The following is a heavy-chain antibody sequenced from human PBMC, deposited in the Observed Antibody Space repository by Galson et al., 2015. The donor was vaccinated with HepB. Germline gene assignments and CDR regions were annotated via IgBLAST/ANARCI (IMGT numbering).Heavy chain of an antibody. CDR1: GYSFTNYW. Sequence: QSGAEVKKPGESLRISCEGSGYSFTNYWISWVRQMPGKGLEWMGRIDPSDSYTNYSPSFQGHVTISADKSINTAYLQWSGLKASDTAMYYCARHYKGRFLEWFYSKFDYWGQGTLGTVSS. CDR2: IDPSDSYT. CDR3: ARHYKGRFLEWFYSKFDY. J-gene: IGHJ4*02. V-gene: IGHV5-10-1*01. D-gene: IGHD3-3*01.